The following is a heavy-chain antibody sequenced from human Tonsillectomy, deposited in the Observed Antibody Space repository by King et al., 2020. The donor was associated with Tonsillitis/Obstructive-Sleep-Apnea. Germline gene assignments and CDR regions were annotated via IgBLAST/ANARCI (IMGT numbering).Heavy chain of an antibody. Sequence: QDQLVQSGAEVKQPGSSVKVSCKASGGTFSSNAISWLRQAPGHGLEWMGGIIPIFGTANYVQMFQGGVTITADESTSTAYMELSRLRSEDTAVYYCARTVGYCSSTNCLGWFDPWGQGTLVTVSS. CDR3: ARTVGYCSSTNCLGWFDP. V-gene: IGHV1-69*12. D-gene: IGHD2-2*01. CDR2: IIPIFGTA. CDR1: GGTFSSNA. J-gene: IGHJ5*02.